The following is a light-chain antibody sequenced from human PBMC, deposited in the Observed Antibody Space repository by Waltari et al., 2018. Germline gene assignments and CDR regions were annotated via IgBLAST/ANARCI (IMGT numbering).Light chain of an antibody. J-gene: IGLJ2*01. CDR1: IGNNY. V-gene: IGLV1-51*01. CDR2: DNN. Sequence: QSVLTQPPSVSAAPGQMVSISCSGDIGNNYVSWYQHVPGTAPKLVIHDNNKRPSGTPDRFSASKSATSATLVITGLQTGDEADYFCGSWINSLSTVVFGGRTKLTVL. CDR3: GSWINSLSTVV.